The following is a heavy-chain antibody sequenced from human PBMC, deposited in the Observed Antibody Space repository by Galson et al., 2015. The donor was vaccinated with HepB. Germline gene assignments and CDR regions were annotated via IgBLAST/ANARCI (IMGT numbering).Heavy chain of an antibody. Sequence: LRLSCAASGFTFDDYAMHWVRQAPGKGLEWVSLISRDGGRTYYADSVKGRFTISRDNARNSLYLQMTSLRGEDTAFYYCAKDLWRLGASVEAAALDYWGPGTLVTVSS. CDR2: ISRDGGRT. V-gene: IGHV3-43D*03. CDR1: GFTFDDYA. CDR3: AKDLWRLGASVEAAALDY. D-gene: IGHD6-13*01. J-gene: IGHJ4*02.